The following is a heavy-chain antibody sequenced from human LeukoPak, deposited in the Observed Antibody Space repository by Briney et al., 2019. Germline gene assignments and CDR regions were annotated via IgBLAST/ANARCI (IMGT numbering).Heavy chain of an antibody. CDR2: IWSNGNNK. Sequence: QSGRSLRLSCAASGFLVSSCGMHWVRQAPGKGLEWVGVIWSNGNNKYYADSVKGRFTISRDNSKNTLYLQMNSLRAEDTAVYSCAWSSSWYGAFDIWGQGTMVTVSS. V-gene: IGHV3-33*01. J-gene: IGHJ3*02. CDR3: AWSSSWYGAFDI. CDR1: GFLVSSCG. D-gene: IGHD6-13*01.